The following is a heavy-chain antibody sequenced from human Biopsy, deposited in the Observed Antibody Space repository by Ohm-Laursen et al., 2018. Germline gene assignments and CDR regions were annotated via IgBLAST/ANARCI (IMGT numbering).Heavy chain of an antibody. CDR1: GFIFRNYA. D-gene: IGHD3-10*01. Sequence: SLRLSCSASGFIFRNYAMGWIRQAPGKGLEWVSGISGTDESTHSADSVKGRFTISRDNSKNMLYLQMNSLRVEDTALYHCARDPVAARISMVRGLRTSWFDPWGPGTLVTVSS. CDR2: ISGTDEST. CDR3: ARDPVAARISMVRGLRTSWFDP. J-gene: IGHJ5*02. V-gene: IGHV3-23*01.